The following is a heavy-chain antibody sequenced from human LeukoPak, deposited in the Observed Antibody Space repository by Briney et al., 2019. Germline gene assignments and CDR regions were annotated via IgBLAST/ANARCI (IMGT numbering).Heavy chain of an antibody. Sequence: ASVTVSCTVSGYTLTELSMHWVRQAPGKGLEWMGGFDPEDGETIYAQKFQGRVTMTEDTSTDTAYMELSSLRSEDTAVYYCATTGGYGSGSYPYYFDYWGQGTLVTVSS. V-gene: IGHV1-24*01. CDR2: FDPEDGET. CDR3: ATTGGYGSGSYPYYFDY. CDR1: GYTLTELS. J-gene: IGHJ4*02. D-gene: IGHD3-10*01.